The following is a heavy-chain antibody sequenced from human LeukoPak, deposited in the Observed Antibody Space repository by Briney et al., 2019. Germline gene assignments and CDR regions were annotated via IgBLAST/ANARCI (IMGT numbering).Heavy chain of an antibody. V-gene: IGHV3-23*01. CDR1: GFAFSVYA. Sequence: GGSLRLSCAASGFAFSVYAMSWLRQPPGKGLEWVSTINANSISTSYAASVRGRFTISRDNSKNTLYLQLNTLRADDTATYYCTKPISGGLAVTADWFHPWGQGTLVVVSS. J-gene: IGHJ5*01. CDR3: TKPISGGLAVTADWFHP. D-gene: IGHD6-19*01. CDR2: INANSIST.